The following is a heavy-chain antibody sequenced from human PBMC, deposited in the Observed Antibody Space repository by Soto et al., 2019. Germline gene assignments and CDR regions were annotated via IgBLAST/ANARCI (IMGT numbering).Heavy chain of an antibody. CDR2: LGGNGFTT. D-gene: IGHD2-2*01. CDR1: GFTFGSYA. V-gene: IGHV3-23*01. Sequence: EVQLLESGGGLVQPGGSLRLSCVVSGFTFGSYAMSWVRQAPEKGPEWVAILGGNGFTTYYAASVKGRFTISGNKSKSTLMLRMCSTRAVDTGVYFCAKALRPSLNSCYYVDVWGRGPSVTVSS. CDR3: AKALRPSLNSCYYVDV. J-gene: IGHJ6*03.